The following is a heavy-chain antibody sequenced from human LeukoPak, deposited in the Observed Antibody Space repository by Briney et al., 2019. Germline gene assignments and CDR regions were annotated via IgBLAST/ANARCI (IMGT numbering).Heavy chain of an antibody. CDR2: INTNTGNP. D-gene: IGHD3-22*01. CDR3: ARDMYYYGSSGYYYGDAFDI. V-gene: IGHV7-4-1*02. CDR1: GYTFTSYA. J-gene: IGHJ3*02. Sequence: ASVKVSCKASGYTFTSYAMNWVRQAPGQGLEWMGWINTNTGNPTYAQGFTGRFVFSLDTSVSTAYLQISSLKAEDTAVYYCARDMYYYGSSGYYYGDAFDIWGQGTMVTVSS.